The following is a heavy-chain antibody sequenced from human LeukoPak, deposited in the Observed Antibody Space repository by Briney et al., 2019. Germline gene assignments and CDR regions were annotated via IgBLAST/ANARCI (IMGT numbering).Heavy chain of an antibody. CDR2: INHRGST. Sequence: MPSETLSLTCAAYGGSFSGYYWSWIRQPPGKGLEWIGEINHRGSTNYKPSLKSRVTISVDTSKNQFSLKLSSVTAADTAVYYCGEAAAMVRGVDYWGQGTLVTVSS. D-gene: IGHD3-10*01. V-gene: IGHV4-34*01. J-gene: IGHJ4*02. CDR3: GEAAAMVRGVDY. CDR1: GGSFSGYY.